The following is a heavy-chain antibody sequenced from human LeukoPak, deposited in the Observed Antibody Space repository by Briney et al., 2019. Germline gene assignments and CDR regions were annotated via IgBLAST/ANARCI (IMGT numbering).Heavy chain of an antibody. CDR1: GFTFSDFN. V-gene: IGHV3-21*01. D-gene: IGHD5-18*01. J-gene: IGHJ4*02. CDR2: ISGLSSYT. CDR3: GSSCPPLRTASAGDF. Sequence: GGSLRLSCSASGFTFSDFNMNWVRQAPGKGLEWVSSISGLSSYTYYGESVKGRFSISRDNAKNSLYLQMNSLGAADTATYYCGSSCPPLRTASAGDFWGQGILVTVSS.